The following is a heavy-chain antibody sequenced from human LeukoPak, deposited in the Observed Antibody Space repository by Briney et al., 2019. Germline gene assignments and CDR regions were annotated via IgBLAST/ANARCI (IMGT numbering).Heavy chain of an antibody. D-gene: IGHD2-15*01. Sequence: GGSLRLSCAASGFTFSSHGMNWVPQAPWKGLEWVSGISPSGGITYYTDSVKGRFTLSRDNAKKSLYLQMNSLRAEDTAVYYCARAPHPYCSGGNCIYFDYWGQGTLVTVSS. CDR3: ARAPHPYCSGGNCIYFDY. CDR1: GFTFSSHG. V-gene: IGHV3-21*01. J-gene: IGHJ4*02. CDR2: ISPSGGIT.